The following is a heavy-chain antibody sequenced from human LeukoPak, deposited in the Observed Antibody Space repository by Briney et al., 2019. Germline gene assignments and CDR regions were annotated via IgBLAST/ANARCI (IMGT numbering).Heavy chain of an antibody. V-gene: IGHV3-23*01. D-gene: IGHD6-19*01. J-gene: IGHJ4*02. Sequence: GVLRLSCAASGFTFSSYAMSWVRQAPGKGLEWVSAISGSGGSTYYADSVKGRFTISRDNSKNTLYLQMNSLRAEDTAVYYCARDSAIGYSSSYWGQGTLVTVSS. CDR3: ARDSAIGYSSSY. CDR1: GFTFSSYA. CDR2: ISGSGGST.